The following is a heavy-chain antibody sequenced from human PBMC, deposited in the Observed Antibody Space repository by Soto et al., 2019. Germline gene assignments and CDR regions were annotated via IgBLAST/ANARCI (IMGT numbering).Heavy chain of an antibody. V-gene: IGHV4-61*01. CDR2: IYYSGST. CDR1: GGSVSSGSYY. D-gene: IGHD5-18*01. Sequence: QVQLQESGPGLVKPSETLSLTCTVSGGSVSSGSYYWSWIRQPPGKGLEWIGYIYYSGSTNYNPSLKGRVTLSVDTSKTQFALKLSSVTAADTAVYYCARPLYSYGPMDVWGQGTTVTFSS. J-gene: IGHJ6*02. CDR3: ARPLYSYGPMDV.